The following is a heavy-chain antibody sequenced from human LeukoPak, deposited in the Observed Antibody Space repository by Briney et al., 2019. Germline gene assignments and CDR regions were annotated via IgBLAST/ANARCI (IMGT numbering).Heavy chain of an antibody. D-gene: IGHD2-15*01. CDR3: ARASTDRPPLYCSGGSCYDWFDP. V-gene: IGHV4-59*01. CDR2: IYYSGST. J-gene: IGHJ5*02. CDR1: GGSISSYY. Sequence: SETLSLTCTVSGGSISSYYWSWIRQPPGKGLEWIGYIYYSGSTNYNPSLKSRVTISVDTSKNQFSLKLSSVTAADTAVYYCARASTDRPPLYCSGGSCYDWFDPWGQGTLVTVSS.